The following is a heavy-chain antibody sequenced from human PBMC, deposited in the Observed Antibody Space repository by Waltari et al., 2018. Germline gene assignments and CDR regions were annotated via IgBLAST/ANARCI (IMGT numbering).Heavy chain of an antibody. CDR1: GYSFTDYL. CDR2: INPKNGDT. J-gene: IGHJ4*02. CDR3: ARDPGPIVGAPDY. Sequence: VQLVQSGTEVKKPGASVKVSCQASGYSFTDYLLHWVRQTTGQGLEWLGRINPKNGDTGYAQNFLGRVTMTRDTSINTVYMDLSGLRSDDTAVFYCARDPGPIVGAPDYWGQGTLVTVSS. V-gene: IGHV1-2*06. D-gene: IGHD1-26*01.